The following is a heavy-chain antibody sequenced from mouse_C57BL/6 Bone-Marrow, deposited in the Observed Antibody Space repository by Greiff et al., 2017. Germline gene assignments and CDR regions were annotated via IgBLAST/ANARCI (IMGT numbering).Heavy chain of an antibody. V-gene: IGHV1-69*01. CDR1: GYTFTSYW. CDR2: IDPSDSYT. CDR3: ARSALELGEAY. D-gene: IGHD4-1*01. Sequence: VQLQQPGAELVMPGASVKLSCKASGYTFTSYWMHWVKQRPGQGLEWIGEIDPSDSYTNYNQKFKGKSTLTVDKSSSTAYMQLSSLTSEDSAVYFCARSALELGEAYWGQGTLVTVSA. J-gene: IGHJ3*01.